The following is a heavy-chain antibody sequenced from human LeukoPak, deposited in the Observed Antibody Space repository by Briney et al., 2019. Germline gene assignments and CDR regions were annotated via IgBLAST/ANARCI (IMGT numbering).Heavy chain of an antibody. V-gene: IGHV1-2*02. Sequence: ASVKVSCKASGYTFTSYYMRWVRQAPGQGLEWMGWINPNSGGTNYAQKFQGRVTMTRDTSISTAYMELSRLRSDDTAVYYCARAPRGIAAAAGYWGQGTLVTVSS. CDR2: INPNSGGT. CDR1: GYTFTSYY. J-gene: IGHJ4*02. D-gene: IGHD6-13*01. CDR3: ARAPRGIAAAAGY.